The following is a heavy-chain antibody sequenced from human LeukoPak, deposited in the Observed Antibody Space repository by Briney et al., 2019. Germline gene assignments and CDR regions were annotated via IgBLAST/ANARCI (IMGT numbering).Heavy chain of an antibody. CDR1: GFTFSSYS. J-gene: IGHJ4*02. D-gene: IGHD2-2*01. CDR2: ITSSNNYI. V-gene: IGHV3-21*01. CDR3: ARSPTSWYFDY. Sequence: GGSLRLSCAASGFTFSSYSMNWVRQAPGKGLEWVSSITSSNNYIYYGDSVKGRFTISRDDAKNTLYLQMNSLRPEDTSVYYCARSPTSWYFDYWGQGTLVTVSS.